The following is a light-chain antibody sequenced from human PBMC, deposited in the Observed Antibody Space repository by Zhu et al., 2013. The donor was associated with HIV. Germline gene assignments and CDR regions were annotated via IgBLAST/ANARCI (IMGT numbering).Light chain of an antibody. CDR1: QSVTSS. Sequence: EIVLTQSPGTLSLSPGERATLSCRASQSVTSSLAWYQQKPGQVPRLLMYDASTRATGIPARFSGAGSGTDFTLTISSLEPEDVAVYFCQHRSEGPPYTFGPGTKLEIK. J-gene: IGKJ2*01. V-gene: IGKV3-11*01. CDR2: DAS. CDR3: QHRSEGPPYT.